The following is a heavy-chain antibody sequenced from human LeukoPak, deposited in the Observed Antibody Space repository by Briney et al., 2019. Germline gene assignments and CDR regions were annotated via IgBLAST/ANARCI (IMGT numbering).Heavy chain of an antibody. J-gene: IGHJ4*02. CDR2: IRSSTNNYAT. V-gene: IGHV3-73*01. CDR3: TGGSGWYIPDY. D-gene: IGHD6-19*01. Sequence: GGSLRLSCAASGFTFSSYTMHWVRQASGKGLEWVGLIRSSTNNYATAYAASVRGRFTISRDASKDTTYLQMNSLKTEDTAVYYCTGGSGWYIPDYWGQGTLVTVSS. CDR1: GFTFSSYT.